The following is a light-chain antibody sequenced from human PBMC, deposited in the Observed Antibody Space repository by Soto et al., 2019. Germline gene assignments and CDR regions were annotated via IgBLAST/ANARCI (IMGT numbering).Light chain of an antibody. J-gene: IGLJ3*02. CDR1: SSDVGNCNC. V-gene: IGLV2-14*01. CDR2: EVS. CDR3: SSFTTSSTWV. Sequence: QSALTQPASVSGSPGQSITISCTGASSDVGNCNCVSWYQQYPGKAPKLMIYEVSNRPSGVSDRFSGSKAGNTASLTISGLQAEDEADYYCSSFTTSSTWVFGGGTKLTVL.